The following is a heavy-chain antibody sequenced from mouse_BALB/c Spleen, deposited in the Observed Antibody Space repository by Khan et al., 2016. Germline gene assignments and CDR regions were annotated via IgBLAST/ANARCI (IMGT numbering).Heavy chain of an antibody. D-gene: IGHD2-4*01. CDR2: ISDGGSYT. J-gene: IGHJ3*01. Sequence: EVELVESGGGLVKPGGSLKLSCAASGFTFSDYYMYWVRQTPEKRLEWVATISDGGSYTYYPDSVTGRFTISRDNAKNNLYLQMSSLKSEDTARYYCAREGLRRGFAYWGQGTLVTVSA. CDR1: GFTFSDYY. V-gene: IGHV5-4*02. CDR3: AREGLRRGFAY.